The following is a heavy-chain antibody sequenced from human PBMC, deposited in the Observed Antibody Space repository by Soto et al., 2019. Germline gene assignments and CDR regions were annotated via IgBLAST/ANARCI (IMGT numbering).Heavy chain of an antibody. CDR2: IIPVFATP. D-gene: IGHD3-10*01. Sequence: QVHLVQSGAEVKKPGSSVKVSCTTSGGPFSNYGISWVRQAPGQGFEWMGGIIPVFATPHYAEKFQDRLTITADESSSSVFMELTRLRFEDTAVYFCAREGSSASWGQGTLDTVSS. V-gene: IGHV1-69*19. J-gene: IGHJ3*01. CDR3: AREGSSAS. CDR1: GGPFSNYG.